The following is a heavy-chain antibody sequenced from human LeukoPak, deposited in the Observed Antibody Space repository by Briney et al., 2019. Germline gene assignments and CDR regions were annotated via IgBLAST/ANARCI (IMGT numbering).Heavy chain of an antibody. CDR1: GFTFSSYA. J-gene: IGHJ4*02. Sequence: GRSLRLSCAASGFTFSSYAMRWVRQAPGKGLEWVGLISYDGSNKYYADSVKGRFTISRDNSKNTLYLQMNSLTDEDTAVYYCAKSPYSNSWHFDYWGQGTLVTVSS. CDR3: AKSPYSNSWHFDY. CDR2: ISYDGSNK. D-gene: IGHD6-13*01. V-gene: IGHV3-30*18.